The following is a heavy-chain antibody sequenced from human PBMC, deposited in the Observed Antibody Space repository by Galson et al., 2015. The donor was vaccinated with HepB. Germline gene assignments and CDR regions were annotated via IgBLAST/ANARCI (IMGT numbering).Heavy chain of an antibody. CDR3: ARAGWELSPEGAFDI. D-gene: IGHD1-26*01. J-gene: IGHJ3*02. CDR1: GGTFSSYA. V-gene: IGHV1-69*13. CDR2: IIPIFGTA. Sequence: SVKVSCKASGGTFSSYAISWVRQAPGQGLEWMGGIIPIFGTANYAQKFQGRVTITADESTSTAYMELSSLRSEDTAVYCCARAGWELSPEGAFDIWGQGTMVTVSS.